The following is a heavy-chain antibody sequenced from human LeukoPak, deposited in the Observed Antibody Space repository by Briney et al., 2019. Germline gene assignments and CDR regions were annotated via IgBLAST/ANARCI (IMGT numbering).Heavy chain of an antibody. CDR2: INPSGGST. Sequence: RASVKVSCKASGYTFTSYYMHWVRQAPGQGLEWMGIINPSGGSTSYAQKFQGRVTITADESTSTAYMELSSLRSEDTAVYYCARPLWEPDYGDYHGLDPWGQGTLVTVSS. J-gene: IGHJ5*02. D-gene: IGHD4-17*01. V-gene: IGHV1-46*01. CDR3: ARPLWEPDYGDYHGLDP. CDR1: GYTFTSYY.